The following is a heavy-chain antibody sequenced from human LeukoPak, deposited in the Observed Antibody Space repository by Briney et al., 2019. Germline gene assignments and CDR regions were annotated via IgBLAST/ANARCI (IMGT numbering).Heavy chain of an antibody. D-gene: IGHD3-22*01. V-gene: IGHV4-39*07. J-gene: IGHJ4*02. CDR3: ARVNYYDSSGLDY. CDR2: IYYSGST. Sequence: SETLSLTCTVSGGSISSSSYYWGWICQPPGKGLEWIGSIYYSGSTYYNPSLKSRVTISVDTSKNQFSLKLSSVTAADTAVYYCARVNYYDSSGLDYWGQGTLVTVSS. CDR1: GGSISSSSYY.